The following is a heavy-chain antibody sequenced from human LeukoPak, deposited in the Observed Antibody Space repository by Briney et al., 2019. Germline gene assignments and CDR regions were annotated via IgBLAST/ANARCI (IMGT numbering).Heavy chain of an antibody. CDR1: GGSISGSSYS. D-gene: IGHD3-3*01. CDR3: ARDRVFEGAIGDY. Sequence: SETLSLTCSVSGGSISGSSYSWGWIRQPPRKGLEWIGNIDYSGTTHYNPSLKSRVTISIDTSKKQFSLKLSSVTAADTAVYYCARDRVFEGAIGDYWGQGTLVTVSS. J-gene: IGHJ4*02. CDR2: IDYSGTT. V-gene: IGHV4-39*07.